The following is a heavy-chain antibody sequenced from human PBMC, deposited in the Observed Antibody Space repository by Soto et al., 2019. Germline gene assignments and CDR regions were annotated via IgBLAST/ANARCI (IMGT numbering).Heavy chain of an antibody. CDR1: GCSLSRYY. V-gene: IGHV4-4*07. J-gene: IGHJ5*02. Sequence: PSATLSLTCTVSGCSLSRYYWSWLRQPAGKGLEWIGRIYTSGSTNYNPSLKSRVTMSVDTSKNQFSLKLSSVTAADTAVYYCARGGYSSSSGQHYNWFDPWGQGTLVTVS. D-gene: IGHD6-6*01. CDR3: ARGGYSSSSGQHYNWFDP. CDR2: IYTSGST.